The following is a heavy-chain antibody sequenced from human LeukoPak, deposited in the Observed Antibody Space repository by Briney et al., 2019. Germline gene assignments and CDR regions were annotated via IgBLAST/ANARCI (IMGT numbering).Heavy chain of an antibody. V-gene: IGHV3-74*01. CDR1: GFTFISYW. D-gene: IGHD3-22*01. CDR2: INSDGSST. Sequence: GGSLRLSCAASGFTFISYWMHWVRQAPGKGLVWVSRINSDGSSTSYADSVKGRFTISRDNAKNTLHLQMNSLRAEDTAVYYCAENYYDFSGYFGYWGQGTLVTVSS. CDR3: AENYYDFSGYFGY. J-gene: IGHJ4*02.